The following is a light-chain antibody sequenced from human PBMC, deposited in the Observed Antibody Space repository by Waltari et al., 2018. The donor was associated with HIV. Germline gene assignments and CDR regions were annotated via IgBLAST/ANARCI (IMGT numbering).Light chain of an antibody. J-gene: IGKJ1*01. CDR2: AAS. CDR1: QTISSY. V-gene: IGKV1-39*01. CDR3: QQSYSTPWT. Sequence: DIQMTQSPSSLSASVGDRVTLTCRASQTISSYLNWYQQKPENAPKLLIYAASSLQSGVPSRFSGSGSGTDFTLTISSLQPEDFATYYCQQSYSTPWTFGQGTKVEIK.